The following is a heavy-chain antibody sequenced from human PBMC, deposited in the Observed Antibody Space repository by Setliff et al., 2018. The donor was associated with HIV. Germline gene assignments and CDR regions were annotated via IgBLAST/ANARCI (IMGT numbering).Heavy chain of an antibody. CDR3: AIGDEYPGVFQS. V-gene: IGHV4-4*09. CDR1: GGSTSSYY. CDR2: IYTSGTT. J-gene: IGHJ5*02. Sequence: SETLSLTCTVSGGSTSSYYWSWIRQTPGKGLEWIGSIYTSGTTNYNPSLEGRITTSVDLSKNHFSLNLHSVTAADTAVYYCAIGDEYPGVFQSWGQGKVVTVSS. D-gene: IGHD2-2*01.